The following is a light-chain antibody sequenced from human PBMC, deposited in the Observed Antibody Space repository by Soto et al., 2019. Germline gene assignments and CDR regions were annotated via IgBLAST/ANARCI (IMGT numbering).Light chain of an antibody. CDR2: GAS. V-gene: IGKV3-15*01. J-gene: IGKJ1*01. CDR1: QSVGSD. CDR3: QQYKYWVWT. Sequence: EIVMTQSPATLSVSPGERATPSCRASQSVGSDLAWYQQKPGQAPRLLIYGASTRAPGIPARFSGSGSGTEFTLTISSLKSEDIAVYFCQQYKYWVWTFGQGTKVYVK.